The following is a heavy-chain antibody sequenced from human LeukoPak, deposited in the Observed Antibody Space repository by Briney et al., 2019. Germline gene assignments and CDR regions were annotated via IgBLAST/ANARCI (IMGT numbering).Heavy chain of an antibody. CDR2: ISSSSSSYI. Sequence: GGSLRLSCAASGFTFSSYSMNWVRQAPGKGLEWVSSISSSSSSYIYYADSVKGRFTISRDNAKNSLYLQMNSLRAEDTAVYYCARDRIAVVRGVIIFDYWGQGTLVTVSS. CDR1: GFTFSSYS. J-gene: IGHJ4*02. D-gene: IGHD3-10*01. CDR3: ARDRIAVVRGVIIFDY. V-gene: IGHV3-21*01.